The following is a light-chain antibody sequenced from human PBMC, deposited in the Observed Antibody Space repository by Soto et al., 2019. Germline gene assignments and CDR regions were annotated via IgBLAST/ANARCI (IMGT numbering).Light chain of an antibody. J-gene: IGKJ1*01. CDR2: DAS. CDR1: ESLIRW. V-gene: IGKV1-5*01. CDR3: QQYKSYPWT. Sequence: DIQLTQSPSTLSASVGDTVTISCRASESLIRWLAWYQQRPGSAPKLLIYDASTLEGGVPSRFTGGGSGTEFSLTIARLQPDDFGVYYCQQYKSYPWTFGQGTKVDLK.